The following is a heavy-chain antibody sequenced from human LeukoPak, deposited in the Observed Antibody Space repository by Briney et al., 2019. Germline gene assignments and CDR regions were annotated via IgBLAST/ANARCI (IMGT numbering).Heavy chain of an antibody. Sequence: GGSLRLSCAASGFTFSSYGMHWVRQAPGKGLEWVAFIRYDGSNKYYADSVKGRFTISRDNSKNTLYLQMNSLRAEDTAVYYCAKSAVQQLALPFEYWGQGTLVTVSS. D-gene: IGHD6-13*01. CDR1: GFTFSSYG. CDR2: IRYDGSNK. J-gene: IGHJ4*02. V-gene: IGHV3-30*02. CDR3: AKSAVQQLALPFEY.